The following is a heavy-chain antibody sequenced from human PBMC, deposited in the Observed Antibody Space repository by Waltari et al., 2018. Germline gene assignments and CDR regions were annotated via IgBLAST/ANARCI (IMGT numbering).Heavy chain of an antibody. Sequence: QVQLVESGGGVVQPGRSLRLSCAASGFTFSSYAMHWVRQAPGKGLEWVAVISYDGSNKYYADSVKGRFTISRDNSKNTLYLQMNSLRAEDTAVYYCARCYSGSYPDWGQGTLVTVSS. CDR2: ISYDGSNK. CDR3: ARCYSGSYPD. D-gene: IGHD1-26*01. J-gene: IGHJ4*02. CDR1: GFTFSSYA. V-gene: IGHV3-30-3*01.